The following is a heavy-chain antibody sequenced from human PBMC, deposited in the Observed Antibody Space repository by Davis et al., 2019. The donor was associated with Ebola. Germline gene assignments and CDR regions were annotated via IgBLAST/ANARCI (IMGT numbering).Heavy chain of an antibody. D-gene: IGHD2-15*01. CDR1: GYTFTSYA. Sequence: ASVKVSCKASGYTFTSYAMHWVRQAPGQRLEWMGWINAGNGNTKYSQKFQGRVTITRDTSASTAYMELSSLRSEDTAVYYCARGGCRGGSCYSADYWGQGTLVTVSS. CDR2: INAGNGNT. V-gene: IGHV1-3*01. J-gene: IGHJ4*02. CDR3: ARGGCRGGSCYSADY.